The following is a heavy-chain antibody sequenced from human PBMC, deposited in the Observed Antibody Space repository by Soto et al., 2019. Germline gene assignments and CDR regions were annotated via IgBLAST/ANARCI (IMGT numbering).Heavy chain of an antibody. Sequence: EVQLVESGGGLVKPGGSPRLSCAASGFTFSSYAMNWVRQAPGKGLQWVASIASGRNYIHYADKVKGRFTISRDDAKTSLYLEMSSLSAEDTGVYFCARDMYGRSWYVDYWGRGTPVTVSS. CDR3: ARDMYGRSWYVDY. CDR1: GFTFSSYA. CDR2: IASGRNYI. J-gene: IGHJ4*02. V-gene: IGHV3-21*02. D-gene: IGHD6-13*01.